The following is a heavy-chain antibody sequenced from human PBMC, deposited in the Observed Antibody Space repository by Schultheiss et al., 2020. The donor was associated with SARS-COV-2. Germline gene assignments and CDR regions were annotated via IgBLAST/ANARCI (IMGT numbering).Heavy chain of an antibody. CDR1: GGSISSGGYY. Sequence: SETLSLTCTVSGGSISSGGYYWSWIRQHPGKGLEWIGYIYYSGSTNYNPSLKSRVTISVDTSKNQFSLKLSSVTAADTAVYYCASTSMVGGRFDYWGQGTLVTVSS. CDR3: ASTSMVGGRFDY. D-gene: IGHD3-10*01. V-gene: IGHV4-61*08. J-gene: IGHJ4*02. CDR2: IYYSGST.